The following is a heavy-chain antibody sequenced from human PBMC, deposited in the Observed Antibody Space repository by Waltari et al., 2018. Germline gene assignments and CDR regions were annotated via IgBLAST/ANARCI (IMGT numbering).Heavy chain of an antibody. CDR3: AATFSIAVTGTGFDY. CDR1: GYRFTNYW. Sequence: EVQLVQSGAEVKKPGESLKISCKASGYRFTNYWIGWVRQMPGQGLDWMGIIYPGDSDPRYSPSFQGQVTISADKSISTAYLQWSSLKASDTAMYYCAATFSIAVTGTGFDYWGQGTLVTVSS. J-gene: IGHJ4*02. V-gene: IGHV5-51*01. CDR2: IYPGDSDP. D-gene: IGHD6-19*01.